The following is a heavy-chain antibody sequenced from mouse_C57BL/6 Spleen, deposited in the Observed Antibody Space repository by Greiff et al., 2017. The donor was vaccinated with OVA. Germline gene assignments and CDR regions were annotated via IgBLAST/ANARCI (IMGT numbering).Heavy chain of an antibody. Sequence: QVQLQQSGAELVKPGASVKISCKASGYAFSSYWMNWVKQRPGKGLEWIGQIYPGDGDTNYTGTFKGKATLTADKSSSTAYMQLSSLTSEDSAVYFCAKSLLSGAMDYWGQGTSVTVSS. CDR1: GYAFSSYW. V-gene: IGHV1-80*01. CDR3: AKSLLSGAMDY. D-gene: IGHD2-10*01. CDR2: IYPGDGDT. J-gene: IGHJ4*01.